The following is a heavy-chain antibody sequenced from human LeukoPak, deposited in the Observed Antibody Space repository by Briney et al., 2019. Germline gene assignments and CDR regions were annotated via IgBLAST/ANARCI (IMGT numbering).Heavy chain of an antibody. CDR2: ISGSGGST. CDR1: GFTFSSYA. J-gene: IGHJ4*02. Sequence: GGSLRLSCAASGFTFSSYAMSWVRQAPGKGLEWVSAISGSGGSTYYADSVKGRLTISRDNSKNTLYLQMNSLRAEDTAVYYCAKERIGYYSNYGDYWGQGTLVTVSS. V-gene: IGHV3-23*01. CDR3: AKERIGYYSNYGDY. D-gene: IGHD4-4*01.